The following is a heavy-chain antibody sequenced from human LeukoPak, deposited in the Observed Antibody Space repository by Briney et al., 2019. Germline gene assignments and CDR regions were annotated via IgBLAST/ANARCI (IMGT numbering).Heavy chain of an antibody. CDR3: ARALPLYYYMDV. J-gene: IGHJ6*03. Sequence: GGSLRLSCAASGFTVSSNYMSWVRQAPGKGLEWVSVIYSGGSTYYADSVKGRFTISRDNSKNTLYLQMNSLRAEDTAVYYCARALPLYYYMDVWGKGTTVTVSS. CDR1: GFTVSSNY. CDR2: IYSGGST. V-gene: IGHV3-53*01.